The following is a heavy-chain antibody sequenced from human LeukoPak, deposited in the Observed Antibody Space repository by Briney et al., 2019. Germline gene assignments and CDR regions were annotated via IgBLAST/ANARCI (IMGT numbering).Heavy chain of an antibody. CDR2: IYPGDSDS. Sequence: PGESLKISCKGSGYTFTNYWIGWVRPMPGKGLEWMGIIYPGDSDSRYSPSLQGQVTISVDKSISTAYLQWSSLKASDTARYYCARLLLERLWGWFDLWGQGTPVTVSS. CDR1: GYTFTNYW. V-gene: IGHV5-51*01. J-gene: IGHJ5*02. CDR3: ARLLLERLWGWFDL. D-gene: IGHD1-1*01.